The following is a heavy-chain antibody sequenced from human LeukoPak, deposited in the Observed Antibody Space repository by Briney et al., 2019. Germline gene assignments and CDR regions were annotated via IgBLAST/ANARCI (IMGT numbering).Heavy chain of an antibody. D-gene: IGHD6-19*01. CDR1: GYTFTGYY. J-gene: IGHJ4*02. Sequence: GASVKVSCKASGYTFTGYYMHWVRQAPGQGLEWMGWINPNSGGTKYAQKFQGRVTMTRDTSISTACMELSRLTSDDTAVYYCASGGERYSSGWYGDYWGQGTLVTVSS. CDR3: ASGGERYSSGWYGDY. CDR2: INPNSGGT. V-gene: IGHV1-2*02.